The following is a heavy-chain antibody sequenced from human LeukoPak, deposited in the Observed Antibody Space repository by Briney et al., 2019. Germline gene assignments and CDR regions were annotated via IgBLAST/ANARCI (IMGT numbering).Heavy chain of an antibody. CDR1: GGSIGSYY. V-gene: IGHV4-59*01. J-gene: IGHJ6*03. CDR3: ARLYSSPARYYYYMDV. D-gene: IGHD6-13*01. CDR2: IYYSGST. Sequence: PSETLSLTCTVSGGSIGSYYWSWIRQPPGKGLEWIGYIYYSGSTNYNPSLKSRVTISVDTSKNQFSLKLSSVTAADTAVYYCARLYSSPARYYYYMDVWGKGPRSPSP.